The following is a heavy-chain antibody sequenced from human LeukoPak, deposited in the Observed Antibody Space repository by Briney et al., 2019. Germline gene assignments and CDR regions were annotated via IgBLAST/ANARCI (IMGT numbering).Heavy chain of an antibody. CDR2: IYYSGST. V-gene: IGHV4-39*01. CDR1: GGSISSSSYY. D-gene: IGHD3-3*01. CDR3: ARQPLESPYYDFWSGYYIGDY. J-gene: IGHJ4*02. Sequence: SETLSLTCTVSGGSISSSSYYWGWIRQPPGKGLGWIGSIYYSGSTYYNPSLKSRVTISVDTSKNQFSLKLSSVTAADTAVYYCARQPLESPYYDFWSGYYIGDYWGQGTLVTVSS.